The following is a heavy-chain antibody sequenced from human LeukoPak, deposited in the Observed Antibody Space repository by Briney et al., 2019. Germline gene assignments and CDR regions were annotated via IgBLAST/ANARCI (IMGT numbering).Heavy chain of an antibody. CDR2: INAYNGNT. V-gene: IGHV1-18*01. CDR3: VRHITMIVVVIPDDAFDI. J-gene: IGHJ3*02. Sequence: ASVKVSCKASGYTFTSYGISWVRQAPRQGLEWMGWINAYNGNTNYAQKLQGRVTMTTDTSTSTAYMELRGLRSDDTAVYYCVRHITMIVVVIPDDAFDIWGQGTLVTVPS. D-gene: IGHD3-22*01. CDR1: GYTFTSYG.